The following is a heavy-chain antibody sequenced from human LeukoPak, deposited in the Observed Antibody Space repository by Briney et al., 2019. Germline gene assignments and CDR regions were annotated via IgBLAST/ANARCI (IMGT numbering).Heavy chain of an antibody. Sequence: SETLSLTYTVSGGSISNYYWSWIRQPPGKRLEWIGYIYYSGSTNYNPSLKSRVTISVDTSKNQFSLKLSSVTAADTAVYYCARLVGSSSYYFDYWGQGTLVTVSS. J-gene: IGHJ4*02. CDR3: ARLVGSSSYYFDY. CDR2: IYYSGST. D-gene: IGHD6-13*01. CDR1: GGSISNYY. V-gene: IGHV4-59*01.